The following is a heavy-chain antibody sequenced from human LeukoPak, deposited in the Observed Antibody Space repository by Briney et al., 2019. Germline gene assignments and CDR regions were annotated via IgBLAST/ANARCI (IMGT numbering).Heavy chain of an antibody. CDR3: ARRAYYESSVDY. CDR2: IYHSGST. V-gene: IGHV4-4*02. Sequence: PSETLSLTCTVSGGSISSRNWWSWVRQPPGKGLEWIGEIYHSGSTNYNPSLKSRVTISVNTSKNQFSLKLSSVTAADTAVYYCARRAYYESSVDYWGQGTLVTVSS. CDR1: GGSISSRNW. D-gene: IGHD3-22*01. J-gene: IGHJ4*02.